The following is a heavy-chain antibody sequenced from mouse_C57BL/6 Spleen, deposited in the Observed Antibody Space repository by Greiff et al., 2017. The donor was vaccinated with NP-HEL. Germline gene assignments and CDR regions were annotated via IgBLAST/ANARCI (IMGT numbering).Heavy chain of an antibody. CDR3: ARRRDTVVAPYWYFDV. CDR1: GYTFTDYY. D-gene: IGHD1-1*01. CDR2: INPNNGGT. J-gene: IGHJ1*03. Sequence: EVQLQQSGPELVKPGASVKISCKASGYTFTDYYMNWVKQSHGKSLEWIGDINPNNGGTSYNQKFKGKATLTVDKSSSTAYMELRSLTSEDSAVYYCARRRDTVVAPYWYFDVWGTGTTVTVSS. V-gene: IGHV1-26*01.